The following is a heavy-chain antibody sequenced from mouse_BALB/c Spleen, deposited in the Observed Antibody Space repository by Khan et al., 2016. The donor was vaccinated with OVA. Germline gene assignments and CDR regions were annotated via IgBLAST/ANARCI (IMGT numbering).Heavy chain of an antibody. CDR3: ARSGQLGLRGGFTY. Sequence: QVQLKQSGAELARPGASVKMSCKTSGYTFTTYTLHWVKQRPGRSLEWIGYINPSNDYTNYNQKFKDKSTLTADKSSSTAYMQLSSLTSEDSAVYYCARSGQLGLRGGFTYWGQGTLFTVSA. CDR1: GYTFTTYT. V-gene: IGHV1-4*01. D-gene: IGHD3-2*01. CDR2: INPSNDYT. J-gene: IGHJ3*01.